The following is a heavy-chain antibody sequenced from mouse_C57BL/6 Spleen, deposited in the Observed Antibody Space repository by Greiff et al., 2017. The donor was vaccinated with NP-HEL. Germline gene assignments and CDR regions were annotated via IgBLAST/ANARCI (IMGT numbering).Heavy chain of an antibody. CDR3: AREGPSSWYFDV. V-gene: IGHV1-59*01. CDR1: GYTFTSYW. Sequence: QVQLQQPGAELVRPGTSVKLSCKASGYTFTSYWMHWVKQRPGQGLEWIGVIDPSDSYTNYNQKFKGKATLTVDTSSSTAYMQLSSLTAEDSAVYDCAREGPSSWYFDVWGTGTTVTVSS. CDR2: IDPSDSYT. J-gene: IGHJ1*03.